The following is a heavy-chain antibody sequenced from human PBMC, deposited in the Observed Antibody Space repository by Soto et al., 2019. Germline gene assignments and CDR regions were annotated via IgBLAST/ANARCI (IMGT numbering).Heavy chain of an antibody. J-gene: IGHJ5*02. CDR2: ISGGGGRT. Sequence: EVQLLESGGTLVQPGGSLRVSCAASGITFSSYAMNWVRQAPGKGPEWVSAISGGGGRTYYADSVKGRFTISRDNSKNMVYLQTNSLRAEDTAVYYCAKSPGQNGYCSGDCYRFFGWFDPWGQGTLVTVSS. CDR3: AKSPGQNGYCSGDCYRFFGWFDP. D-gene: IGHD2-21*02. CDR1: GITFSSYA. V-gene: IGHV3-23*01.